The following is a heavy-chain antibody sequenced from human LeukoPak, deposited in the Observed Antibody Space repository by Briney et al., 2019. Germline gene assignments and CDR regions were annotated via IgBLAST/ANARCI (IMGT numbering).Heavy chain of an antibody. CDR2: IYYSGST. J-gene: IGHJ4*02. D-gene: IGHD3-16*01. Sequence: PSETLSLTCTVSGGSISSSSYYWGWIRQPPGKGLEWIGSIYYSGSTYYNPSLKSRVTISVDTSKNQFSLKLSSVTAADTAVYYCARVTSGSYGRLGYWGQGTLVTVSS. CDR1: GGSISSSSYY. CDR3: ARVTSGSYGRLGY. V-gene: IGHV4-39*07.